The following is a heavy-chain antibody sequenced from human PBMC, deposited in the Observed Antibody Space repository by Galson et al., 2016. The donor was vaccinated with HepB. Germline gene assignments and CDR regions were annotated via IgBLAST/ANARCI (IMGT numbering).Heavy chain of an antibody. V-gene: IGHV3-30*04. D-gene: IGHD3-9*01. CDR2: ISYDASNK. Sequence: SLRLSCAASGFTFTRYAIHWVRQAPGKGLEWVAVISYDASNKYYAGSVKGRFTISRDNSKNTLYLQMNSLRDEDTAIYYCARDHDWAFDYWGQGTLVSVSS. CDR1: GFTFTRYA. CDR3: ARDHDWAFDY. J-gene: IGHJ4*02.